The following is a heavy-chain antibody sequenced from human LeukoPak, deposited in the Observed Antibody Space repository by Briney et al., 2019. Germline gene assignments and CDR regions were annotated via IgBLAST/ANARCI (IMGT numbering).Heavy chain of an antibody. Sequence: SETLSLTCAVYGGSFSGYYWSWIRQPPGKGLEWIGEINHSGSTNYNPSLKSRVTISVDTSKNQFSLKLSSVTAADTAVYYCARGRVYCGGDCYSSEFFQYWGQGNLATVSS. V-gene: IGHV4-34*01. CDR3: ARGRVYCGGDCYSSEFFQY. J-gene: IGHJ1*01. CDR2: INHSGST. CDR1: GGSFSGYY. D-gene: IGHD2-21*02.